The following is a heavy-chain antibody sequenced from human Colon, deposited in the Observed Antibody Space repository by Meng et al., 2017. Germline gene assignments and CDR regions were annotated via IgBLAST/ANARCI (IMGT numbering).Heavy chain of an antibody. CDR1: GFAFSNYG. D-gene: IGHD1-14*01. CDR2: IWYDGTKK. J-gene: IGHJ6*02. Sequence: GESLKISCSASGFAFSNYGFHWVRQAPGKGLDWVAVIWYDGTKKSYVDSVKGRFTISRDNSKSTFYLQMNSLSAEDTAIYYCARGNRGYFYGMHVWGQGTTVTVSS. CDR3: ARGNRGYFYGMHV. V-gene: IGHV3-33*01.